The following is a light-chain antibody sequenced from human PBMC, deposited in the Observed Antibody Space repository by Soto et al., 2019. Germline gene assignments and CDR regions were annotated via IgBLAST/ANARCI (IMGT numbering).Light chain of an antibody. CDR2: NNN. Sequence: QSVLTQPPSASGTPGQRVTISCSGSSSNIGSNTVNWYQHLPGTAPNLLIYNNNQRPSGVPDRFSGSKSGTSASLAISGLQSEDEADYYCAAWDDSLNGVLFGGGTKLTVL. CDR3: AAWDDSLNGVL. J-gene: IGLJ2*01. CDR1: SSNIGSNT. V-gene: IGLV1-44*01.